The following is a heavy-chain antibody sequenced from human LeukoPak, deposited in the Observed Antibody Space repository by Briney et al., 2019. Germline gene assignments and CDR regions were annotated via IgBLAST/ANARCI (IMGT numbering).Heavy chain of an antibody. CDR1: GGSISSGGYY. D-gene: IGHD3-22*01. J-gene: IGHJ3*02. V-gene: IGHV4-31*03. Sequence: SETLSLTCTVSGGSISSGGYYWSWIRQHPGKGLEWIWYTYYSGSTYYNPSLKSRVTISVDTSKNQFSLKLSSVTAADTAVYYCARDLYPYDSSRNDAFDIWGQGTMVTVSS. CDR3: ARDLYPYDSSRNDAFDI. CDR2: TYYSGST.